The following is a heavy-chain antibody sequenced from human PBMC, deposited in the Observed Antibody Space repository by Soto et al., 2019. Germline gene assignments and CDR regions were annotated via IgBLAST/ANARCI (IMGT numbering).Heavy chain of an antibody. V-gene: IGHV1-46*02. D-gene: IGHD3-16*01. Sequence: QVQLVQSGAEVKEPGASVKVSCKASGFTFQNYHMHWVRQAPGPGLEWMVIIHPRGDTTTDAQNFKGRLAMTRAASTTTGYMELSSLTSEHSAVYYCAKDLWGSWTVDYWGQGTLTTVSS. CDR1: GFTFQNYH. CDR3: AKDLWGSWTVDY. J-gene: IGHJ4*02. CDR2: IHPRGDTT.